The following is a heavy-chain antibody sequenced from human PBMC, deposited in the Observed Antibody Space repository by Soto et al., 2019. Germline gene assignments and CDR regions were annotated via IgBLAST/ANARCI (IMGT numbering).Heavy chain of an antibody. V-gene: IGHV4-4*02. CDR2: IYHSGST. Sequence: SETLSLTCAVSGGSISSSNWWSWVRQPPGKGLEWIGEIYHSGSTNYNPSLKSRVTISVDKSKNQFSLKLSSVTAADTAAYYCARYGSAESYYYYGMDVWGQGTTVTVSS. CDR1: GGSISSSNW. D-gene: IGHD4-17*01. CDR3: ARYGSAESYYYYGMDV. J-gene: IGHJ6*02.